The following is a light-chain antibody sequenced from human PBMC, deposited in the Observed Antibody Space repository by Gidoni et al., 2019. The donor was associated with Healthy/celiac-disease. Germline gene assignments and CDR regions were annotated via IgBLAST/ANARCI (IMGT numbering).Light chain of an antibody. CDR2: GAS. CDR3: QQYGSSPPWT. CDR1: QSVSSSY. V-gene: IGKV3-20*01. Sequence: EIVLTQSPGPLSLSPGERATLSCSASQSVSSSYLAWYQQKPGQAPRLLIYGASSRATGIPDRFSGSGSGTDFTLTISRLEPEDFAVYYCQQYGSSPPWTFGQGTKVEIK. J-gene: IGKJ1*01.